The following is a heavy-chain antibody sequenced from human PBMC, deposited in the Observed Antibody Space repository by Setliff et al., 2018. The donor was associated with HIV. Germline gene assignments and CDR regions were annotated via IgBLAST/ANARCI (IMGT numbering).Heavy chain of an antibody. J-gene: IGHJ4*02. V-gene: IGHV4-38-2*01. CDR2: IFHTGST. D-gene: IGHD4-17*01. CDR1: GYSVSSGYF. CDR3: ARVRDYGGNFFDY. Sequence: PSETLSLTCAVSGYSVSSGYFWGWIRQPPGKGLEWIGSIFHTGSTYYNPSLKSRVTISVDTSKNQFSLRLTSVTAADTAMYYCARVRDYGGNFFDYWGQGTLVTVSS.